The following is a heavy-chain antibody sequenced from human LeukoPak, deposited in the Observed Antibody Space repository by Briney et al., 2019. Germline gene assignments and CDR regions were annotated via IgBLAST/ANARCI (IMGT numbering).Heavy chain of an antibody. CDR3: ARGGGGYTYGKPIEF. CDR1: GGSISSSSYY. J-gene: IGHJ4*02. CDR2: IYYSGST. Sequence: PSETLSLTCTVSGGSISSSSYYWGWIRQPPGKGLEWIGSIYYSGSTYYNPSLKSRVTISVDTSKNQFSLKMNSVTVADTAVYYCARGGGGYTYGKPIEFWGQGTLVTVSS. V-gene: IGHV4-39*07. D-gene: IGHD5-18*01.